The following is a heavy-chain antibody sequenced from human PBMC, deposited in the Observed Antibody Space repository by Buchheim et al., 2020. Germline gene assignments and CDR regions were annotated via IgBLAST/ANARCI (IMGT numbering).Heavy chain of an antibody. J-gene: IGHJ5*02. D-gene: IGHD3-22*01. CDR2: IYYSGST. CDR1: GGSVSSGSYY. CDR3: ARFEVDYYDSSGFP. Sequence: VQLQESGPGLVKPSETLSLTCTVSGGSVSSGSYYWSWIRQPPGKGLEWIGYIYYSGSTNYNPSLKSRATISADTSKNQFSLKLSSVTAADTAVYYCARFEVDYYDSSGFPWGQGTL. V-gene: IGHV4-61*01.